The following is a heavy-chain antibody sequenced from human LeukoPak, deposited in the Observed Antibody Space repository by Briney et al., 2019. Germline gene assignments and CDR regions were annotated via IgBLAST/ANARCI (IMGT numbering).Heavy chain of an antibody. CDR1: GFTFTIYL. V-gene: IGHV3-7*05. D-gene: IGHD5-18*01. J-gene: IGHJ4*02. Sequence: GGSLRLSCAASGFTFTIYLMSWVRQAPGKGLEWVANIKQDGSEKYYVDSLKGRFTISRDNAKNSLYLQMNSLTAEDRAVYYCATGRHTYAYWGQGTLVTVSS. CDR2: IKQDGSEK. CDR3: ATGRHTYAY.